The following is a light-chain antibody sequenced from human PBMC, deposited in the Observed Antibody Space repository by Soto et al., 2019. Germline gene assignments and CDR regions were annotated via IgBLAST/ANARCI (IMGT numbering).Light chain of an antibody. J-gene: IGKJ5*01. CDR3: QQYGSSPPDT. V-gene: IGKV3-20*01. Sequence: EVVLTQSPGTLSLSPGERSTLXXRASLSLSSSFLAWYQQKPGQAPRLXXYGASSRATGIPDRFSGSGSGTDFTLTISRLEPEDFAVYYCQQYGSSPPDTFGQGTRLEIK. CDR2: GAS. CDR1: LSLSSSF.